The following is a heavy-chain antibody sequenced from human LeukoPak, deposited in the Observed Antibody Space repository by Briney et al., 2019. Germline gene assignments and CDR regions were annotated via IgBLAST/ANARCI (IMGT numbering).Heavy chain of an antibody. D-gene: IGHD6-13*01. CDR1: GYTFTSYG. CDR2: ISAYNGNT. CDR3: ARDRNLGAAAGTRKDY. Sequence: ASVKVSCKASGYTFTSYGISWVRQAPGQGLEWMGWISAYNGNTNYAQKLQGRVTMTTDTSTSTAYVELRSLRSDDTAVYYCARDRNLGAAAGTRKDYWGQGTLVTVSS. V-gene: IGHV1-18*01. J-gene: IGHJ4*02.